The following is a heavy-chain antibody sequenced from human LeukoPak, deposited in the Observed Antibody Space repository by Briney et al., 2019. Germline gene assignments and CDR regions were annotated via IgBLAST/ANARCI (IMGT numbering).Heavy chain of an antibody. D-gene: IGHD5-12*01. CDR1: GGSFSDYY. Sequence: PSETLSLTCAVFGGSFSDYYWSWIRQPPGKGLEWIGEINHSGSTNYNPSLKSRVTISVDTSKNQFSLKLSSVTAADTAVYYCARQDSGYDYFDYWGQGTLVTVSS. V-gene: IGHV4-34*01. CDR2: INHSGST. J-gene: IGHJ4*02. CDR3: ARQDSGYDYFDY.